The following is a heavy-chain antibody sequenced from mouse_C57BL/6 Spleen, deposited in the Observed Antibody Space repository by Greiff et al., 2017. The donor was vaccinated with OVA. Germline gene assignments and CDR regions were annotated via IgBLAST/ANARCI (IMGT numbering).Heavy chain of an antibody. J-gene: IGHJ2*01. CDR2: ISSGSSTI. CDR1: GFTFSDYG. D-gene: IGHD2-3*01. V-gene: IGHV5-17*01. Sequence: DVMLVESGGGLVKPGGSLKLSCATSGFTFSDYGMHWVRQAPEKGLEWVAYISSGSSTIYYADTVKGRFTISRDNAKNTLFLQMTSLRSEDTAMYYCARDDGYLDYWGQGTTLTVSS. CDR3: ARDDGYLDY.